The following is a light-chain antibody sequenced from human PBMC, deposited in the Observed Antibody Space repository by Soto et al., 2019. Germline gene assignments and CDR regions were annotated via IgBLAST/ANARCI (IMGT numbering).Light chain of an antibody. V-gene: IGKV1-39*01. J-gene: IGKJ1*01. CDR2: AAT. CDR1: QSISKY. Sequence: DIQLTQSPSFRSASVGDRVTITCRASQSISKYVNWYQQKVGKSPKLLNAAATTLQGGGPARFRGSGSGTDFTLIISALELEDLATYYCQQGHSVPWTFGQGTKVDIK. CDR3: QQGHSVPWT.